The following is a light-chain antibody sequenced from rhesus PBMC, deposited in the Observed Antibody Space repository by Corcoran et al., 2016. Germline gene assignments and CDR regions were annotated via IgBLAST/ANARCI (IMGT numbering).Light chain of an antibody. Sequence: DIQMTQSPSSLSASVGDTVTITCQASQGISKYLAWYRQQQGKAPQLRMYDASTLQSGVPSRFSGSGSGTACTLTISSLQPEDVATYYCQQHNSYPRTCGQGTKVEIK. V-gene: IGKV1-25*01. CDR2: DAS. CDR3: QQHNSYPRT. J-gene: IGKJ1*01. CDR1: QGISKY.